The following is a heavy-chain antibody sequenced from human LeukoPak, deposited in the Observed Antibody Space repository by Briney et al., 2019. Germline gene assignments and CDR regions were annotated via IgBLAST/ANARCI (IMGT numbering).Heavy chain of an antibody. CDR2: INPNGGAT. J-gene: IGHJ4*02. D-gene: IGHD3-10*01. Sequence: GASVKVSCKASGYTFTDYYLHWVRQAPGQGLEWIGRINPNGGATNDAQKFQGRVTMARDTSISTAYMDLGRLRSDDTAVYYCARERITMLGGLTFPLFDYWGQGTLVTVSS. CDR1: GYTFTDYY. V-gene: IGHV1-2*06. CDR3: ARERITMLGGLTFPLFDY.